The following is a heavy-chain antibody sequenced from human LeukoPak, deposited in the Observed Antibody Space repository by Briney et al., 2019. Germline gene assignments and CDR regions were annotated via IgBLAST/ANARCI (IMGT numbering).Heavy chain of an antibody. V-gene: IGHV1-18*01. D-gene: IGHD3-10*01. Sequence: GGSVRVSCTASGYTFTSYGMSWVRQAPGQGLEGMGWISAYNGNTNYAQKLQGRVTMTTDTSTSTAYMELRSLRSDDTAVYYCARDVHSITMVRGVIPYYYGMDVWGQGTTVTVSS. CDR1: GYTFTSYG. J-gene: IGHJ6*02. CDR2: ISAYNGNT. CDR3: ARDVHSITMVRGVIPYYYGMDV.